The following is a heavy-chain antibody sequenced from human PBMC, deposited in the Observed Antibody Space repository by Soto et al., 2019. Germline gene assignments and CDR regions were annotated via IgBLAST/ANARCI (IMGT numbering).Heavy chain of an antibody. D-gene: IGHD2-15*01. J-gene: IGHJ5*02. CDR1: GGTFSRDA. CDR2: IIPMFGTA. Sequence: QVQLVKSGAEVKKPGSSVKVSCKASGGTFSRDAISWVRQAPGQGLEWMEGIIPMFGTAKYVQKFQGRLTITADESTTTAYMELRSLRSDDTAVYYCARGVVVVAASQLGWFDPWGQGTLVTVSS. CDR3: ARGVVVVAASQLGWFDP. V-gene: IGHV1-69*01.